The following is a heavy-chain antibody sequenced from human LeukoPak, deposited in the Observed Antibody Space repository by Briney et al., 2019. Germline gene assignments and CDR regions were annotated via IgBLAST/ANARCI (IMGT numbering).Heavy chain of an antibody. CDR1: GYTFTTYV. CDR3: ARGAVANGRYYFDY. V-gene: IGHV7-4-1*02. CDR2: INTNTGNP. D-gene: IGHD6-19*01. J-gene: IGHJ4*02. Sequence: ASVKVSCKASGYTFTTYVMNWVRQAPGQGLEWMGWINTNTGNPTYAQGFTGRFVFSLDTSVSTAYQQISSLKAEDTVVYYCARGAVANGRYYFDYWGQGTLVTVSS.